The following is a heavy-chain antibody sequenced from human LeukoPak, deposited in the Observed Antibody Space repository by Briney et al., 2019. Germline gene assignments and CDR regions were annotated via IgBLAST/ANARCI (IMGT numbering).Heavy chain of an antibody. CDR2: INHSGST. Sequence: SETLSLTCAVYGGSFSGYYWSWIRQPPGKGLEWIGEINHSGSTNYNPSLKSRVTISVDTSKNQFSLKLSSVTAVDTAVYYCARLAPYDSSGYYFGAYYYYMDVWGKGTTVTVSS. V-gene: IGHV4-34*01. D-gene: IGHD3-22*01. CDR1: GGSFSGYY. CDR3: ARLAPYDSSGYYFGAYYYYMDV. J-gene: IGHJ6*03.